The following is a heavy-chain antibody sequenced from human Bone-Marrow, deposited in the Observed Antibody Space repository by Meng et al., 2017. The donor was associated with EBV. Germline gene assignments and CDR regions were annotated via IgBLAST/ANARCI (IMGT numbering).Heavy chain of an antibody. Sequence: QVHLQQWVAGRLKPSATLSLTCAVYGGSFSGYYWSWIRQPPGKGLEWSGENNHSGSTNYNPSLKSRVTISVDTSKNQFSLKLSSVTAADTAVYYCARGPLEWEPRGEDYWGQGTLVTVSS. J-gene: IGHJ4*02. CDR2: NNHSGST. CDR3: ARGPLEWEPRGEDY. D-gene: IGHD1-26*01. CDR1: GGSFSGYY. V-gene: IGHV4-34*01.